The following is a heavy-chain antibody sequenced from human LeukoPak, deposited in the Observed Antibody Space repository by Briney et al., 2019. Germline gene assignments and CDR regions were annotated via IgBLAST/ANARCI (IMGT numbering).Heavy chain of an antibody. D-gene: IGHD2-2*01. Sequence: GASVKVSCKASGYTFTGYYMHWVRQAPGQGLEWMGWINPNSGGTNYAQKFQGRVTMTRDTSISTAYMELSRLRSDDTAVYYCERGGRYCSSTSCYGSAVPNWFDPWGQGTLVSLSS. CDR1: GYTFTGYY. V-gene: IGHV1-2*02. J-gene: IGHJ5*02. CDR2: INPNSGGT. CDR3: ERGGRYCSSTSCYGSAVPNWFDP.